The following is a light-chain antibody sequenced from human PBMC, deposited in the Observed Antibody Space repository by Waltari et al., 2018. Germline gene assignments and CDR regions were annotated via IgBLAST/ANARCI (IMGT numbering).Light chain of an antibody. V-gene: IGLV1-44*01. CDR3: AAWDDSLNAYV. CDR1: RSNVGSNT. Sequence: QSVLTQPPSASGTPGQTVTISCSGSRSNVGSNTVNWFQQVPGTAPKLLIYSNNQRPSGGPDLFSGSKSGPSTSLAISGLQSEDEADYYCAAWDDSLNAYVFGTGTQVPVL. J-gene: IGLJ1*01. CDR2: SNN.